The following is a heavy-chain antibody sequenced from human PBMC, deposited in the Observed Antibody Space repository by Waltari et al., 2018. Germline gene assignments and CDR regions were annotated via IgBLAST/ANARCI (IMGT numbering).Heavy chain of an antibody. J-gene: IGHJ4*02. Sequence: EVQLEESGGALVQPGGALGRSWVAAGFTSGRDAMHWVHQPPGKGLEYVASITSDGGTTYYVDSVKARFTVSRDNAKNTLHLQMASLRVEDTAVYFCARVRSGWYYFDSWGQGTLVTVSS. CDR2: ITSDGGTT. V-gene: IGHV3-64*07. D-gene: IGHD3-3*01. CDR1: GFTSGRDA. CDR3: ARVRSGWYYFDS.